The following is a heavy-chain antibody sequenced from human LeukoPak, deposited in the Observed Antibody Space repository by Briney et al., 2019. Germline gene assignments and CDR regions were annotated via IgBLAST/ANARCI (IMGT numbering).Heavy chain of an antibody. CDR1: GDSISTYH. CDR3: ARDKQHSYGRYFDH. CDR2: MQSTGNS. D-gene: IGHD5-18*01. J-gene: IGHJ4*02. V-gene: IGHV4-59*01. Sequence: SETVSLTCSVSGDSISTYHWNWIRMPPGKGLEWIAFMQSTGNSNYNPSLRSRVTMFVDTSENQVALILRSVTAADTAVYYCARDKQHSYGRYFDHWGQGALVTVSS.